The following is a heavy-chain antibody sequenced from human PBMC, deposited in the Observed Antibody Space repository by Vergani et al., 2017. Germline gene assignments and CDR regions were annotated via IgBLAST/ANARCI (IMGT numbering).Heavy chain of an antibody. Sequence: QVQLQESGPGLVKPSQTLSLTCTVSGGSISSGGYYWSWIRQHPGKGLEWIGYIYYSGSPYYNPSLKSRVTISIDTSKNQFSLKLSSVTAADTAVYYCARDVIYEGSNYYFDYWGQGTLVTVSS. CDR2: IYYSGSP. CDR1: GGSISSGGYY. CDR3: ARDVIYEGSNYYFDY. D-gene: IGHD2-15*01. J-gene: IGHJ4*02. V-gene: IGHV4-31*03.